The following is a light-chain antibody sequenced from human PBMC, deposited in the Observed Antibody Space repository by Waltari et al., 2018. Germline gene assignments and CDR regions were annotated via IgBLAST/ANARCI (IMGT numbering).Light chain of an antibody. CDR1: NIRRKS. CDR2: DDS. Sequence: SYVLTQPPSVSVAPGQTARMTCWANNIRRKSGPWYQKKPGQAPVPVVYDDSDRPSGIPERFSGSNSGNTATLTITRVEAGDEADYYCQLWDKSSDPPYVFGPGTKVTVL. CDR3: QLWDKSSDPPYV. J-gene: IGLJ1*01. V-gene: IGLV3-21*02.